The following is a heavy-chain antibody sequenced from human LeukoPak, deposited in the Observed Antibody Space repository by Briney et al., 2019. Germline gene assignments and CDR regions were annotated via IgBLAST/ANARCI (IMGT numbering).Heavy chain of an antibody. V-gene: IGHV1-46*01. J-gene: IGHJ3*02. CDR3: ARGVHKFYYDSSDYQPYAFDI. D-gene: IGHD3-22*01. CDR1: EYTFTTYY. Sequence: ASVKVSCKASEYTFTTYYIDWVRQAPGQGLEWMGIINPSGGSTNYAQKFQGRVTMTRDTSTSTVYMELSSLRSEDTAVYYCARGVHKFYYDSSDYQPYAFDIWGQGTMVTISS. CDR2: INPSGGST.